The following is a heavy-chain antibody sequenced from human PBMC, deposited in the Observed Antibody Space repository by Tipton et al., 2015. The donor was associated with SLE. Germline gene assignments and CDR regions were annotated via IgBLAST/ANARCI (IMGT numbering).Heavy chain of an antibody. CDR3: ARGPAAELDY. Sequence: GLVKPSQTLSLTCTVSSGSISSSSYYWSWIRQHPGKGLEWIGYIYYSGSTYYNPSLKGRLTISVDTSKSQFSLNLSSVTAADTAVYYCARGPAAELDYWGQGTLVTVSS. V-gene: IGHV4-31*03. J-gene: IGHJ4*02. CDR1: SGSISSSSYY. D-gene: IGHD1-14*01. CDR2: IYYSGST.